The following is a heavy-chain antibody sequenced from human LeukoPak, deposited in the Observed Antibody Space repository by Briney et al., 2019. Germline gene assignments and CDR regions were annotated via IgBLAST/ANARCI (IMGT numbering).Heavy chain of an antibody. CDR2: INSDGSST. CDR3: ARRRDGYIEDY. D-gene: IGHD5-24*01. Sequence: GGSLRLSCAASGFTFSSYWMHWVRQAPGKGLVWVSRINSDGSSTSYADSVKGRFTTSRDNAKNTLYLQMNSLRAEDTALYYCARRRDGYIEDYWGQGTLVTVSS. V-gene: IGHV3-74*01. CDR1: GFTFSSYW. J-gene: IGHJ4*02.